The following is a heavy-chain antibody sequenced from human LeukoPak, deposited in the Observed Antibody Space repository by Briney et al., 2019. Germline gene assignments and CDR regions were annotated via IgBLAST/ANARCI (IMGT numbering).Heavy chain of an antibody. Sequence: GGSLRLSCAVSGFTVSTNSMNWVRQAPGKGLECVSVIHAGGSTYYADSVKGRFTISRDNSKNTLYLQMNSLRAEDTAVYYCARDDGAGGPIDYWGQGTLVTVSS. CDR2: IHAGGST. CDR3: ARDDGAGGPIDY. V-gene: IGHV3-66*01. D-gene: IGHD3-10*01. J-gene: IGHJ4*02. CDR1: GFTVSTNS.